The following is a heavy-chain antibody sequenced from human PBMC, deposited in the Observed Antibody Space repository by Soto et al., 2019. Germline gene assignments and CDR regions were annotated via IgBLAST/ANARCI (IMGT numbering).Heavy chain of an antibody. Sequence: GASVKVSCKASGYTFTSYGIIWVRQAPGQGLEWMGWISAYNGNTNYAQKLQGRVTMTTDTSTSTAYMELRSLRSDDTAVYYCARDFSGYCSGGSCYSTWFDPWGQGTLVTVSS. D-gene: IGHD2-15*01. V-gene: IGHV1-18*01. CDR3: ARDFSGYCSGGSCYSTWFDP. J-gene: IGHJ5*02. CDR2: ISAYNGNT. CDR1: GYTFTSYG.